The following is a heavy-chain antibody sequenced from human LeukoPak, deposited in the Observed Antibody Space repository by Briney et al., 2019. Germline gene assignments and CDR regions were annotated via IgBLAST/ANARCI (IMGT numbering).Heavy chain of an antibody. CDR3: AKLIVGRYFDY. D-gene: IGHD2-15*01. J-gene: IGHJ4*02. CDR2: ISGSGGST. V-gene: IGHV3-23*01. Sequence: AISGSGGSTYYADSVKGRFTISRDNSKNTLYLQMNGLRAEDTAVYYCAKLIVGRYFDYWGQGTLVTVSS.